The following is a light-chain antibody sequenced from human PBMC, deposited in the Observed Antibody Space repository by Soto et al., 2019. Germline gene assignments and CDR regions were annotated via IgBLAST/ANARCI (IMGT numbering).Light chain of an antibody. CDR2: SNT. CDR1: RSNIGAGFD. V-gene: IGLV1-40*01. Sequence: QSVLTQPPSVTGAPGQTVTISCTGSRSNIGAGFDVHWYQQLQGTAPKLVLYSNTARPSGGPDRFSGSRSGSSASLAITGLQAEDEADYYCQSYDSGVAGSVFGTGTKVTVL. CDR3: QSYDSGVAGSV. J-gene: IGLJ1*01.